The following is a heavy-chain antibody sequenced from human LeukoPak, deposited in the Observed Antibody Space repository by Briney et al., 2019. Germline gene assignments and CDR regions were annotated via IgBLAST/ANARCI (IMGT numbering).Heavy chain of an antibody. CDR2: INQGGSEK. V-gene: IGHV3-7*01. CDR3: ARDRYCSSTSCPGFDP. Sequence: GGSLRLSCAASGFTFSSYWMSWVRQAPEKGLEWVANINQGGSEKYYVDSVKGRFTISRDNSKNTLYLQMNSLRAEDTAVYYCARDRYCSSTSCPGFDPWGQGTLVTVSS. J-gene: IGHJ5*02. D-gene: IGHD2-2*01. CDR1: GFTFSSYW.